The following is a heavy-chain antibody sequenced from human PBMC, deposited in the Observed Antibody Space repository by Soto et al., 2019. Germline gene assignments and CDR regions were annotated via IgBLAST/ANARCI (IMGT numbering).Heavy chain of an antibody. Sequence: ASVKVSCKVSGYTLTELSMHWVRQAPGKGLEWMGGFDPEDGETIYAQKFQGRVTMTRDTSTSTVYMELSSLRSEDTAVYYCARDRCSSTSCYVGWGSRHYGMDVSGQATTVSVSS. J-gene: IGHJ6*02. V-gene: IGHV1-24*01. CDR2: FDPEDGET. CDR3: ARDRCSSTSCYVGWGSRHYGMDV. D-gene: IGHD2-2*01. CDR1: GYTLTELS.